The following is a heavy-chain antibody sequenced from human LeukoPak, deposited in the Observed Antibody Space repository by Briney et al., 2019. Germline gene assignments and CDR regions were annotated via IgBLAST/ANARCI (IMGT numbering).Heavy chain of an antibody. CDR3: ARGLGN. V-gene: IGHV4-59*01. J-gene: IGHJ4*02. Sequence: SETLSLTCTVSGGSISSYYWSWIRQPPGKGLEWIGYIYYSGSTNYNPSLKSRVTISVDTSKNQFSLKLSSVTAADTAVYYCARGLGNWGRGTLVTVSS. D-gene: IGHD3-16*01. CDR2: IYYSGST. CDR1: GGSISSYY.